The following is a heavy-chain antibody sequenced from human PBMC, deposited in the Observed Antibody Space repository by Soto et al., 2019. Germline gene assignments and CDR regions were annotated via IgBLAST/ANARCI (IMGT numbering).Heavy chain of an antibody. CDR3: AKDLQWLVQGPYY. Sequence: GGSLRLSCAASGFTVNSYAMHWVRQAPGKGLEWVAVISYDGSNKYYADSVKGRFTISRDNSKNTLFLQMNSLRVEDTAVYYCAKDLQWLVQGPYYWGQGTLVTVSS. J-gene: IGHJ4*02. D-gene: IGHD6-19*01. V-gene: IGHV3-30*14. CDR2: ISYDGSNK. CDR1: GFTVNSYA.